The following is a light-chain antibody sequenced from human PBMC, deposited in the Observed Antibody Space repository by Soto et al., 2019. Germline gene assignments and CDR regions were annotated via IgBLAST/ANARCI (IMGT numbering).Light chain of an antibody. J-gene: IGKJ1*01. Sequence: DIQMTQSPSTLSASVGDRVTITCRASQSISTWLAWYQQKPGKAPKLLIYDASTLESWVPSRFSGSGSGTEFTLTISSLQPDDFATYYCQQYSAKWAFGQGTKVDIK. CDR3: QQYSAKWA. V-gene: IGKV1-5*01. CDR1: QSISTW. CDR2: DAS.